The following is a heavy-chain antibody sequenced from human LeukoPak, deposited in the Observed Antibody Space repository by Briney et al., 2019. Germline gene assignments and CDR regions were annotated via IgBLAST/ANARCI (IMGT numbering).Heavy chain of an antibody. CDR2: IYSGGST. Sequence: GGSLRLSCAASEFSVGSNYMTWVRQAPGKGLEWVSLIYSGGSTYYADSVKGRFTISRDNSKNTLNLQMNSLRAEDTAVYYCARDLGQYYDTSDNWFDPWGQGTLVTVSS. J-gene: IGHJ5*02. CDR3: ARDLGQYYDTSDNWFDP. D-gene: IGHD3-22*01. V-gene: IGHV3-66*01. CDR1: EFSVGSNY.